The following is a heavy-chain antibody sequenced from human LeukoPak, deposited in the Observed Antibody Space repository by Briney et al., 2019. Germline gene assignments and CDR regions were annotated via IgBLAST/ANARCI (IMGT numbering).Heavy chain of an antibody. D-gene: IGHD1-20*01. CDR2: IYYSGST. J-gene: IGHJ4*02. CDR3: ARGNWNDFSTFDY. CDR1: GGSISSSSYS. Sequence: RASETLSLTCTVSGGSISSSSYSWGWIRQPPGKGLEWIGSIYYSGSTYYNPSLKSRVTISVDTSKNQFSLKLSSVTAADTAVYYCARGNWNDFSTFDYWGQGTLVTVSS. V-gene: IGHV4-39*01.